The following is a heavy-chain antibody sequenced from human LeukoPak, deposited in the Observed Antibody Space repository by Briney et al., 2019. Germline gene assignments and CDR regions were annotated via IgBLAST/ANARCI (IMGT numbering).Heavy chain of an antibody. J-gene: IGHJ4*02. CDR1: GGSISSHY. Sequence: PSETLSLTCTVSGGSISSHYWTWIRQPPGKGLEGIGYIYYRGGTNYNPSLQSRVTISVDTSKNQFSLKVTSVTAADTAVYYCAGYDVDMATNNWGQGTLVTVSS. V-gene: IGHV4-59*11. D-gene: IGHD5-24*01. CDR3: AGYDVDMATNN. CDR2: IYYRGGT.